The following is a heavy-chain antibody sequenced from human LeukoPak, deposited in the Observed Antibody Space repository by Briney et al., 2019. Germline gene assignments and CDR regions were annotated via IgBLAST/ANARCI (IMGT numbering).Heavy chain of an antibody. V-gene: IGHV4-34*01. CDR1: GGPFSGYY. D-gene: IGHD5-24*01. Sequence: SETLSLTCAVYGGPFSGYYWSWLRQPPGKGLEWIGEINHSGSTYYNPFLNSRVTISVDTSKNQYSLKLSSVTAADTAVYYCARGEGRDGYKSRYWGQGTLVTVSS. CDR3: ARGEGRDGYKSRY. J-gene: IGHJ4*02. CDR2: INHSGST.